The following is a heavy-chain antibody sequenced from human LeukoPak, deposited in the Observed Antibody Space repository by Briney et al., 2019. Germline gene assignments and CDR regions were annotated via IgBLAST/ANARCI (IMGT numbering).Heavy chain of an antibody. CDR3: ARLFYGGKAIDY. Sequence: PSETLSLTCTVSGYSISSGYYWGWIRQPPGKGLEWIGSIYHSGSTYYNPPLKSRVTISVDTSKNQFSLKLSSVTAADTAVYYCARLFYGGKAIDYWGQGTLVTVS. D-gene: IGHD4-23*01. CDR1: GYSISSGYY. V-gene: IGHV4-38-2*02. J-gene: IGHJ4*02. CDR2: IYHSGST.